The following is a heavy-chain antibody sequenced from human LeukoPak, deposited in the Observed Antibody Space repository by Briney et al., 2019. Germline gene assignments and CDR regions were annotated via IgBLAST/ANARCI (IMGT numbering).Heavy chain of an antibody. CDR2: ISSSSSYI. Sequence: GGSLRLSCAASGFTVSSNYMSWVRQAPGKGLEWVSSISSSSSYIYYADSVKGRFTISRDNAKNSLYLQMNSLRAEDTAVYYCARGARKRDDYGGFFDFWGQGTLVTVSS. CDR1: GFTVSSNY. V-gene: IGHV3-21*01. CDR3: ARGARKRDDYGGFFDF. J-gene: IGHJ4*02. D-gene: IGHD4-23*01.